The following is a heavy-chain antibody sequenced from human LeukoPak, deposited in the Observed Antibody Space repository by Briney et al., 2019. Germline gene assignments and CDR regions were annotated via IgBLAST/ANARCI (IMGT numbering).Heavy chain of an antibody. CDR2: IYSGGST. V-gene: IGHV3-53*01. D-gene: IGHD2-2*01. J-gene: IGHJ4*02. Sequence: GGSLRLSCAASGFTFSSYAMHWVRQAPGKGLEWVSVIYSGGSTYYADSVKGRFTISRDNSKNTLYLQMNSLRAEDTAVYYCARDRSTSGIDYWGQGTLVTVSS. CDR3: ARDRSTSGIDY. CDR1: GFTFSSYA.